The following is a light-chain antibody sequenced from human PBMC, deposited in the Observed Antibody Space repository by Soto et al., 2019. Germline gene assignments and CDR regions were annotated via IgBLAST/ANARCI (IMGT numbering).Light chain of an antibody. CDR1: QGISRW. J-gene: IGKJ3*01. CDR3: QQADSFPPVT. CDR2: AAS. Sequence: DIQMTQSPSSVSASVGDRVTITCRASQGISRWLAWYQQKPGKAPKLLIYAASNLESGVPSRFSGSGSGTDFTLTISSLQPEDFATYYCQQADSFPPVTFGPGTKVDIK. V-gene: IGKV1-12*01.